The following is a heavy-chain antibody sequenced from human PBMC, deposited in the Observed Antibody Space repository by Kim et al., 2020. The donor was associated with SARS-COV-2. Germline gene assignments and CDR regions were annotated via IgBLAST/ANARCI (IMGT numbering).Heavy chain of an antibody. V-gene: IGHV3-11*04. CDR1: GFTFSDYF. CDR2: INTGGSSL. Sequence: GGSLRLSCVASGFTFSDYFMCWIRQAPGKGLEWIAGINTGGSSLGYADSVKGRFTISRDNAKSLLYLQMNSLRADDTAVYYCAREGDGYNFRDFAYWGQGTLVTVSS. D-gene: IGHD1-1*01. CDR3: AREGDGYNFRDFAY. J-gene: IGHJ4*01.